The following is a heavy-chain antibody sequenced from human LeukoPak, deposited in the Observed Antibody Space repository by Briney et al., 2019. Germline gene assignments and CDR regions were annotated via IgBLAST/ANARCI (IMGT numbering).Heavy chain of an antibody. D-gene: IGHD1-20*01. CDR2: IKQDGSEK. J-gene: IGHJ4*02. CDR1: GFTFRSYW. CDR3: AKGGHNWNDEADFDY. Sequence: GGSLRLSCAASGFTFRSYWMSWVRQAPGKGLEWVANIKQDGSEKFYVDSVRGRFTISRDNAKNSLYLQMNSLRAEDTAVYYCAKGGHNWNDEADFDYWGQGTLVTVSS. V-gene: IGHV3-7*03.